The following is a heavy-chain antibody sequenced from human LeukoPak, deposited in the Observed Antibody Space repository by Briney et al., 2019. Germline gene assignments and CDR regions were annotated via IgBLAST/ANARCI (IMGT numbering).Heavy chain of an antibody. V-gene: IGHV3-23*01. CDR2: ISGSGGST. D-gene: IGHD4-17*01. CDR1: GFTFSSYA. CDR3: AKLASYGVSYGMDV. Sequence: GGSLRLSCAASGFTFSSYAMSWVRQAPGKGLEWVSAISGSGGSTYYADPVKGRFTISRDNSKNTLYLQMNSLRAEDTAVYYCAKLASYGVSYGMDVWGQGTTVTVSS. J-gene: IGHJ6*02.